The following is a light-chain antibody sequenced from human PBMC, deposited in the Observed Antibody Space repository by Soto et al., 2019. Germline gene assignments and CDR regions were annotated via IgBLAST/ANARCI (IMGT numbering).Light chain of an antibody. CDR3: GTWESYLSVGV. V-gene: IGLV1-51*01. Sequence: QSVLTQPPSVSAAPGQTVTISCSGRGSNIGSNSVSWYQQVPGTAPKLLLSDNDKRPSGIPDRFFGSKSGTSATLGIAGLQTADEADYYCGTWESYLSVGVFGGGTQLTVL. CDR2: DND. CDR1: GSNIGSNS. J-gene: IGLJ2*01.